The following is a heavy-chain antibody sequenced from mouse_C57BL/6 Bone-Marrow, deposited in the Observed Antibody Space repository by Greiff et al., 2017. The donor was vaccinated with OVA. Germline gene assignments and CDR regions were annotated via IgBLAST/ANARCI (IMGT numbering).Heavy chain of an antibody. CDR3: VRYGKSNYPFYAMDY. CDR1: GFSFNTYA. J-gene: IGHJ4*01. V-gene: IGHV10-1*01. Sequence: EVQVVESGGGLVQPKGSLKLSCAASGFSFNTYAMNWVRQAPGKGLEWVARIRSKSNNYATYYADSVKDRFTISRDDSESMLYLQMNTLKTEDTARYYCVRYGKSNYPFYAMDYWGQGNSVNVSS. CDR2: IRSKSNNYAT. D-gene: IGHD2-5*01.